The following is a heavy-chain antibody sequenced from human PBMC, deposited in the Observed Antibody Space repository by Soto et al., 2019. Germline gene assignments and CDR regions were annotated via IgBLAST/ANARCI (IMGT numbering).Heavy chain of an antibody. D-gene: IGHD6-25*01. CDR3: VRGGSWLDL. CDR2: ISNDGKTT. V-gene: IGHV3-74*03. Sequence: EMQLVQTGGGLVRPGGSLRLSCSASGFIFRVYSMHWVRQAPGKGLVWVSRISNDGKTTTYAGSVEGRFTVSKDKANNMVYLQMNSLTTEDTAGYFCVRGGSWLDLWGQGSVVTVSP. J-gene: IGHJ5*02. CDR1: GFIFRVYS.